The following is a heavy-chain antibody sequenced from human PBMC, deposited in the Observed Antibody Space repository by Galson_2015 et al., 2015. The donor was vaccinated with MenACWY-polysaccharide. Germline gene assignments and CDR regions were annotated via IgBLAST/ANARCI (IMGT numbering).Heavy chain of an antibody. V-gene: IGHV3-23*01. CDR2: IRSSGANT. CDR1: GFTFTSYA. Sequence: SLRLSCAASGFTFTSYAMSWVRQAPGKGLEWVSRIRSSGANTYYADSVKGRFTISRDNSKNTLYLQMNSLRAEDTAVYYCAKDSTNFWRVAWRFDHWGQGTLVTVSS. J-gene: IGHJ5*02. D-gene: IGHD2/OR15-2a*01. CDR3: AKDSTNFWRVAWRFDH.